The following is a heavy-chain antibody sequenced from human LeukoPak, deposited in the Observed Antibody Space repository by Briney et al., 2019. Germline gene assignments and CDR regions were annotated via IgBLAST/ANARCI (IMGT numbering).Heavy chain of an antibody. J-gene: IGHJ4*02. Sequence: ASVKVSCKVSGYTPTELSMHWVRQAPGKGLEWMGGFDPEDGETIYAQKFQGRVTMTEDTPTDTAYMELSSLRSEDTAVYYCATIAHSTSCRNCDYWGQGTLVTVSS. CDR1: GYTPTELS. CDR2: FDPEDGET. CDR3: ATIAHSTSCRNCDY. D-gene: IGHD2-2*01. V-gene: IGHV1-24*01.